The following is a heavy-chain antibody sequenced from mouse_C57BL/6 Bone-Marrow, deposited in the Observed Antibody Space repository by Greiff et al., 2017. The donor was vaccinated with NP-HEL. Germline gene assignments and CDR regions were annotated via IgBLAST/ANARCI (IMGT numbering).Heavy chain of an antibody. CDR3: TTRSSAWFAY. Sequence: SGAELVRPGASVKLSCTASGFNIKDDYMHWVKQRPEQGLEWIGWIDPENGDTEYASKFQGKATITADTSSNTAYLQLSSLTSEDTAVYYCTTRSSAWFAYWGQGTLVTVSA. J-gene: IGHJ3*01. CDR1: GFNIKDDY. V-gene: IGHV14-4*01. CDR2: IDPENGDT.